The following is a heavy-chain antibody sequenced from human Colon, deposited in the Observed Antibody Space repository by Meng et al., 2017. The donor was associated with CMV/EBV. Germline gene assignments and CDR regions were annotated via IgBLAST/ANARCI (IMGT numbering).Heavy chain of an antibody. Sequence: QVQLQESGPRLVKPSETLSLTCTVSGGSISSPSYYWAWVRQPPGKGLVWIGSIYYTGGTFYSPSLKSRVTISIDTSKNHFSLKLNSVTAADTAMYYCTRETGGSSLAYWGQGILVTVSS. CDR2: IYYTGGT. D-gene: IGHD6-13*01. CDR1: GGSISSPSYY. J-gene: IGHJ4*02. CDR3: TRETGGSSLAY. V-gene: IGHV4-39*02.